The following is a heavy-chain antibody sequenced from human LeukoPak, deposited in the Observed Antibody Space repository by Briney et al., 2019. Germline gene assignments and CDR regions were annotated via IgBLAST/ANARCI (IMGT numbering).Heavy chain of an antibody. J-gene: IGHJ4*02. CDR2: INPNSGGT. D-gene: IGHD3-22*01. CDR1: RYTFSSYD. V-gene: IGHV1-2*06. Sequence: ASVKVSCKASRYTFSSYDFNWVRQAPGQGLEWMGRINPNSGGTNYAQKFQGRVTMTRDTSISTAYMELSRLRSDDTAVYYCASHYYDSSGQHDDWGQGTLVTVSS. CDR3: ASHYYDSSGQHDD.